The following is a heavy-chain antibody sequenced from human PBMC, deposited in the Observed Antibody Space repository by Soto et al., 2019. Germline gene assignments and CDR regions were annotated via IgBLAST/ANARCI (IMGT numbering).Heavy chain of an antibody. CDR1: GYTFTSYG. J-gene: IGHJ6*02. D-gene: IGHD3-3*01. V-gene: IGHV1-18*04. Sequence: QVQLVQSGAEVKKPGASVKVSCKASGYTFTSYGISWVRQAPGQGLEWMGWISAYNGNTNYAQKLQGRVTMTTDTSTSTAYMELRSLRSDDTAVYYCARRGQITIFGVDVLNYGMDVWGQGTTVTVSS. CDR3: ARRGQITIFGVDVLNYGMDV. CDR2: ISAYNGNT.